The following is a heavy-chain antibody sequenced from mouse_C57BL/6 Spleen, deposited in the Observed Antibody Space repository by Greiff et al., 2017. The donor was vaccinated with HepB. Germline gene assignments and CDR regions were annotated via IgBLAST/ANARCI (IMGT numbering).Heavy chain of an antibody. J-gene: IGHJ1*03. V-gene: IGHV5-17*01. Sequence: EVKLMESGGGLVKPGGSLKLSCAASGFTFSDYGMHWVRQAPEKGLEWVAYISSGSSTISYADTVKGRFTITRDNAKNTLFLQMTSLRSEDTAMYYCARIRDWYFDVWGTGTTVTVSS. CDR1: GFTFSDYG. CDR2: ISSGSSTI. CDR3: ARIRDWYFDV.